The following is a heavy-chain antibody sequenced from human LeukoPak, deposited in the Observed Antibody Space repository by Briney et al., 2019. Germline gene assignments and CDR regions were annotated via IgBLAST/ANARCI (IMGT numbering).Heavy chain of an antibody. J-gene: IGHJ6*03. CDR3: ARGAARSHYYYMDV. V-gene: IGHV3-23*01. D-gene: IGHD6-13*01. CDR2: ISGSGGST. CDR1: GFTFSSYG. Sequence: GGSLRLSCAASGFTFSSYGMSWVRQAPGKGLEWVSAISGSGGSTYYADSVKGRFTISRDNSKNTLYLQMNSLRAEDTAVYYCARGAARSHYYYMDVWAKGPRSPSL.